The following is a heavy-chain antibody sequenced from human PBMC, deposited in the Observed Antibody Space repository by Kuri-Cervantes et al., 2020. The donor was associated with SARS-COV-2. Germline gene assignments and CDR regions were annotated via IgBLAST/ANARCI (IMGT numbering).Heavy chain of an antibody. Sequence: GESLKISCAASGFTFSSYGMHWVRQAPGKGLEWVAVIWYDGSNKYYADSVKGRFTISRDNSKNTLYLQMNSLRAEDTAVYYCARDPPHGTDYGGSMDVWDQGTTVTVSS. CDR1: GFTFSSYG. D-gene: IGHD4-23*01. V-gene: IGHV3-33*01. CDR2: IWYDGSNK. J-gene: IGHJ6*02. CDR3: ARDPPHGTDYGGSMDV.